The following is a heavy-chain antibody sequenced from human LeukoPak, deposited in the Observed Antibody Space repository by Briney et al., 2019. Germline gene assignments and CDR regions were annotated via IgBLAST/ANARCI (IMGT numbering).Heavy chain of an antibody. J-gene: IGHJ6*03. CDR1: GGSISSYY. Sequence: SETLSLTCTVSGGSISSYYWSWIRQPAGKGLEWIGRIYTSGSTNYNPSLKSRVTMSVDTSKNQFSLKLSSVTAADTAVYYCARGYGSGSYFREDYYYYMDVWGKGTTVTISS. CDR2: IYTSGST. D-gene: IGHD3-10*01. CDR3: ARGYGSGSYFREDYYYYMDV. V-gene: IGHV4-4*07.